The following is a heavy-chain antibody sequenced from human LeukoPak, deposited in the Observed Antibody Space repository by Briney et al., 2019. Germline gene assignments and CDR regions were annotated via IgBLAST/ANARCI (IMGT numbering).Heavy chain of an antibody. V-gene: IGHV3-43*01. J-gene: IGHJ6*03. D-gene: IGHD6-13*01. CDR2: ISWDGGST. CDR1: GFTFDDYT. Sequence: PGGSQRLSCAASGFTFDDYTMHWVRQAPGKGLEWVSLISWDGGSTYYADSVKGRFTISRDNSKNSLYLQMNSLRTEDTALYYCAKDIEAAAGMDVWGKGTTVTVSS. CDR3: AKDIEAAAGMDV.